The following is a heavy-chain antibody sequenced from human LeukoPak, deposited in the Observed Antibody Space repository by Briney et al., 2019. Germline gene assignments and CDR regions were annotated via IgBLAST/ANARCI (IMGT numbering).Heavy chain of an antibody. D-gene: IGHD3-22*01. CDR1: GYTFTSYG. CDR3: ARDRSYYYDSSGYLDY. CDR2: ISAYNGNT. V-gene: IGHV1-18*01. J-gene: IGHJ4*02. Sequence: ASAKVSCKASGYTFTSYGISWVRQAPGQGLEWMGWISAYNGNTNYAQKLQGRVTMTTDTSTSTAYMELRSLRSDDTAVYYCARDRSYYYDSSGYLDYWGQGTLVTVSS.